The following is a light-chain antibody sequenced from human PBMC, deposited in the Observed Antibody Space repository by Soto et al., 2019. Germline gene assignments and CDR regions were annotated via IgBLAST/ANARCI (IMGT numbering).Light chain of an antibody. CDR3: KSYAGSNTYV. CDR2: EVV. CDR1: KNDIGVYDF. V-gene: IGLV2-8*01. J-gene: IGLJ1*01. Sequence: LTQPPSASGSPGQSVTISCTGTKNDIGVYDFVSWYQHHPGKAPRLIIYEVVQRPSGVPDRFSGSKSGNTASLTVSGLQAADEADYFCKSYAGSNTYVFGSGTKVTVL.